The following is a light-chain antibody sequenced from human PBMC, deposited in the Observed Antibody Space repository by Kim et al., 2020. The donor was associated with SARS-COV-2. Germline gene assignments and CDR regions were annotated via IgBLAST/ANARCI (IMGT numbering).Light chain of an antibody. Sequence: DIQLTQSPSTLSASVGDRVTITCRASQSISTWLAWYQQKPGKAPKLLVYLASTLESGVPSRLSGSGSGTEFTLTIDSLQPDDFATYYCQHYISYPYTFGQGTKLEI. CDR3: QHYISYPYT. CDR2: LAS. J-gene: IGKJ2*01. CDR1: QSISTW. V-gene: IGKV1-5*03.